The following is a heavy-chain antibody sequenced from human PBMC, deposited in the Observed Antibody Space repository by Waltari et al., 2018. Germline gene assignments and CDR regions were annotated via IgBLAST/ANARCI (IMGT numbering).Heavy chain of an antibody. CDR3: ARGYYDILTGPSYYYYYMDV. J-gene: IGHJ6*03. V-gene: IGHV1-69*12. CDR2: IIPIFGTA. D-gene: IGHD3-9*01. Sequence: QVQLVQSGAEVKKPGSSVKVSCKASGRTFSSYAISWVRQAPGQGLEWIGGIIPIFGTANYAQKFQGRVTITADESTSTAYMELSSLRSEDTAVYYCARGYYDILTGPSYYYYYMDVWGKGTTVTISS. CDR1: GRTFSSYA.